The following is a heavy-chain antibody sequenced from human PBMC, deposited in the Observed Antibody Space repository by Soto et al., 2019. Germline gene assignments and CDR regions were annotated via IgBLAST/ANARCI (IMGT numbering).Heavy chain of an antibody. Sequence: QMQLQESGPGLVKPSETLSLTCNVSGGSVSSVKYFWSWIQQPPGKGLEWIAYIYNNGNTNYNPSLKSRVTISVDTSKNQCSLKLTSVTAADSAVYFCARTVMPVGNLAAFDHWGQGVLVTVSS. CDR3: ARTVMPVGNLAAFDH. D-gene: IGHD7-27*01. CDR1: GGSVSSVKYF. V-gene: IGHV4-61*01. J-gene: IGHJ4*02. CDR2: IYNNGNT.